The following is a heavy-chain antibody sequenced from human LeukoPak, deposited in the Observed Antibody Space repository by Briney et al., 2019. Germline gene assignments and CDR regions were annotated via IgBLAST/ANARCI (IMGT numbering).Heavy chain of an antibody. CDR2: IYHSGST. D-gene: IGHD3-10*01. CDR1: GGSISSSNW. V-gene: IGHV4-4*02. J-gene: IGHJ5*02. Sequence: SETLSLTCAVSGGSISSSNWWSWVRQPPGKGLEWIGEIYHSGSTNYNPSLKSRVTISVDKSKNQFSLKLSSVTAADTAVYYCAREITGAYGSGTGNNRFDPWGQGTLVTVSS. CDR3: AREITGAYGSGTGNNRFDP.